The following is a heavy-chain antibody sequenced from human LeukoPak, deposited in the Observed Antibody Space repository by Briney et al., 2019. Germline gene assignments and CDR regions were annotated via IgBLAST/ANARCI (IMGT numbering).Heavy chain of an antibody. CDR1: GFTFHDYA. V-gene: IGHV3-9*01. D-gene: IGHD4-17*01. Sequence: PGGSLRLSCAASGFTFHDYAMHWVRQAPGKGLEWVSGLSWNSGDIGYAESVRGRFTISRDNAGNSLYLQMNSLRPEDTALYYCAKALGSTVTTRTYFDYWGQGTLVTVSS. CDR2: LSWNSGDI. J-gene: IGHJ4*02. CDR3: AKALGSTVTTRTYFDY.